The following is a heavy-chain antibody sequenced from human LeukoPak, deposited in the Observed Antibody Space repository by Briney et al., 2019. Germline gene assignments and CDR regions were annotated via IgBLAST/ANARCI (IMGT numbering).Heavy chain of an antibody. CDR1: GFTFSSYA. CDR3: AKDLYDSSGYYYYRRTYFDY. V-gene: IGHV3-23*01. CDR2: ISGSGGST. Sequence: GGSLRLSCAASGFTFSSYAMSWVRQAPGKGLEWVSAISGSGGSTYYADSVKSRFTISRDNSKNTLYLQMNSLRAEDTAVYYCAKDLYDSSGYYYYRRTYFDYWGQGTLVTVSS. D-gene: IGHD3-22*01. J-gene: IGHJ4*02.